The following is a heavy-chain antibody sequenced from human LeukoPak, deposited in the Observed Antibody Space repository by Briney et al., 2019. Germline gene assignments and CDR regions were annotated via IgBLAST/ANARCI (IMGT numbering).Heavy chain of an antibody. V-gene: IGHV1-18*01. J-gene: IGHJ5*02. CDR3: ARAKERAIWGSYRPNWFDP. D-gene: IGHD3-16*02. CDR1: GYTFTSYG. Sequence: ASVKVSCKASGYTFTSYGISWVRQAPGQGLEWMGWISAYNGNTNYALKLQGRVTMTTDTSTSTAYMELRSLRSDDTAVYYCARAKERAIWGSYRPNWFDPWGQGTLVTVSS. CDR2: ISAYNGNT.